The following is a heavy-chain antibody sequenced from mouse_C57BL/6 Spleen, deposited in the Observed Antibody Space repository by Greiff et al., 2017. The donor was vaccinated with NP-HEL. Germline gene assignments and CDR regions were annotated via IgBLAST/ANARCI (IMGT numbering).Heavy chain of an antibody. V-gene: IGHV1-55*01. CDR1: GYTFTSYW. CDR2: IYPGSGST. CDR3: ARGGYYGSEREFDY. D-gene: IGHD1-1*01. J-gene: IGHJ2*01. Sequence: AQLQQSGAELVKPGASVKMSCKASGYTFTSYWITWVKQRPGQGLEWIGDIYPGSGSTNYNEKFKSKATLTVDTSSSTAYMQLSSLTSEDSAVYYCARGGYYGSEREFDYWGQGTTLTVSS.